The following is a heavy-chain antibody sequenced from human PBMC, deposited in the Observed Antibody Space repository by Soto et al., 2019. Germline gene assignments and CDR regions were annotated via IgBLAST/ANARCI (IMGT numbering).Heavy chain of an antibody. Sequence: PSETLSLTCTVSGGSFTANYWIWIRQSPGKGLEWIGHIYYSGTTNYNPSLKSRVTISVDTSKNQFSLKLSSVTAADTAVYYCARGFGFGFGFASYWGQGTLVTVSS. J-gene: IGHJ4*02. CDR2: IYYSGTT. CDR3: ARGFGFGFGFASY. V-gene: IGHV4-59*01. D-gene: IGHD3-3*01. CDR1: GGSFTANY.